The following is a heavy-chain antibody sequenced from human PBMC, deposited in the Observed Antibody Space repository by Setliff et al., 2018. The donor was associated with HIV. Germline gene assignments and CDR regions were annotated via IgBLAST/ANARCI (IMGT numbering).Heavy chain of an antibody. Sequence: ASVKVSFKVSGYTLTELSMHWVRQAPGKGLEWMGGFDPEDGETIYAQKFQGRITITADESTSTAYMELRSLRSEDTAVYYCAKAPGWLFLSHYWGQGTLVTVSS. V-gene: IGHV1-24*01. D-gene: IGHD3-22*01. CDR3: AKAPGWLFLSHY. CDR2: FDPEDGET. CDR1: GYTLTELS. J-gene: IGHJ4*02.